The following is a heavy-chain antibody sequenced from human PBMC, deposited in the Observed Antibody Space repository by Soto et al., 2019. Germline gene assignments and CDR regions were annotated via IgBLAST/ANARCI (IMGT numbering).Heavy chain of an antibody. CDR2: IRSKVNSYAT. V-gene: IGHV3-73*01. CDR1: GFTFSGSA. CDR3: TRHLMDV. Sequence: EVQLVESGGGLVQPGGSLKLSCAASGFTFSGSAMHWVRQASGKGLEGVGHIRSKVNSYATAYAASVKGRFTISRDDSKNTAYLQMNSLKTEDTAVYYCTRHLMDVWDQGTTVTVSS. J-gene: IGHJ6*02.